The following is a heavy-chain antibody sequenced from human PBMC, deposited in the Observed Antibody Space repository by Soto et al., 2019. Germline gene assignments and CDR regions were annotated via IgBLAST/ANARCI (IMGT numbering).Heavy chain of an antibody. D-gene: IGHD6-13*01. CDR3: ARYRTSGSWSKFDY. V-gene: IGHV4-31*03. J-gene: IGHJ4*02. Sequence: TMSLTCPVSGGYIRNGGYYWSRIHQHPGKGLEWIGYIYYSGSTYYNPSLKSRVTISVDTSKNQFSLRLTSVTAADTAVYYCARYRTSGSWSKFDYWGRGTLVTVSS. CDR2: IYYSGST. CDR1: GGYIRNGGYY.